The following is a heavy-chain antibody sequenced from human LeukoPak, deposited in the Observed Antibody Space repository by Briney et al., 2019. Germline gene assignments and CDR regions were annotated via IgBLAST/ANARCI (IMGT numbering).Heavy chain of an antibody. CDR3: ARDLWRIAVNYGMDV. Sequence: QAGGSLRLSCAASGFTVSSNYMSWVRQAPGKGLEWVSVIYSGGSTYYADSVKGRFTISRDNSKNTLYLQMNSLRAEDTAVYYCARDLWRIAVNYGMDVWGQGTTVTVSS. CDR2: IYSGGST. D-gene: IGHD6-19*01. CDR1: GFTVSSNY. J-gene: IGHJ6*02. V-gene: IGHV3-66*01.